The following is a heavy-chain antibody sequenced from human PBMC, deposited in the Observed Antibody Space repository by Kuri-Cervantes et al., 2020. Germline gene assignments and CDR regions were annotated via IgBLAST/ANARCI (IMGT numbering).Heavy chain of an antibody. Sequence: ASVKVSCKASGYTFTQFHIHWVRQAPGQGLEWMGIINPIDGGTTYAQKFQGRVTITADESTSTAYMELSSLRSEDTAVYYCASLLTGYYRDGSDPSSYYYYYYGMDVWGQGTTVTVSS. CDR3: ASLLTGYYRDGSDPSSYYYYYYGMDV. CDR2: INPIDGGT. J-gene: IGHJ6*02. V-gene: IGHV1-46*01. D-gene: IGHD3-9*01. CDR1: GYTFTQFH.